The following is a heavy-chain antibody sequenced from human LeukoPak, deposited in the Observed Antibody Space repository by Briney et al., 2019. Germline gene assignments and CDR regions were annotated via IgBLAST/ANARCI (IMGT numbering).Heavy chain of an antibody. V-gene: IGHV3-48*01. CDR2: INGRGSAM. J-gene: IGHJ4*02. D-gene: IGHD2-21*02. CDR3: AKEEGVVVTANPFDY. CDR1: GFIFTNYG. Sequence: PGGSLRLSCATSGFIFTNYGLNWVRQAPGRGLEWLSYINGRGSAMFYADSVKGRFTISRDNSKNTLYLQMNSLRAEDTALYYCAKEEGVVVTANPFDYWGQGTLVTVSS.